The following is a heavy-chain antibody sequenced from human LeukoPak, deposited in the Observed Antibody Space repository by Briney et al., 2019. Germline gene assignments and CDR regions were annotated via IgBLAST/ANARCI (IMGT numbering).Heavy chain of an antibody. Sequence: ASVNVSCKASGYTFTSNYIHWVRQAPGQGLEWMGMIYPRDGSTSYAQKFQGRVTVTRDTSTSTVHMELSGLRSEDTAVYYCARDQEGFDYWGQGTLVTVSS. CDR3: ARDQEGFDY. CDR1: GYTFTSNY. CDR2: IYPRDGST. V-gene: IGHV1-46*01. J-gene: IGHJ4*02.